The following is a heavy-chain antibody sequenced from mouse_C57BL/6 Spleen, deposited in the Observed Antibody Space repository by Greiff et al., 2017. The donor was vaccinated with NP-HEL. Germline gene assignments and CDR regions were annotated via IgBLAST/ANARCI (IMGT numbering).Heavy chain of an antibody. CDR3: ARGDYEGAMDY. J-gene: IGHJ4*01. CDR1: GYTFTDYY. D-gene: IGHD2-4*01. Sequence: VQLQQSGAELVRPGASVKLSCKASGYTFTDYYINWVKQRPGQGLEWIARIYPGSGNTYYNEKFKGKATLTAEKSSSTAYMQLSSLTSEDSAVYVCARGDYEGAMDYWGQGTSVTVSS. V-gene: IGHV1-76*01. CDR2: IYPGSGNT.